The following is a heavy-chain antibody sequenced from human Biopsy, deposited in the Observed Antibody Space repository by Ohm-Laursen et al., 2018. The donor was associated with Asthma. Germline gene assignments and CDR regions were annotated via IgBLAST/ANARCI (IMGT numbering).Heavy chain of an antibody. CDR3: ASDFPRDYVRYNFQF. D-gene: IGHD4-17*01. CDR2: HDHEEGGT. Sequence: ASAKVSCKISGYSLTDLSMHWVRQAPGQGLEWMGGHDHEEGGTVNARRFQGRVTMTEDTSTDTAYMELSSLSSDDTAVYYCASDFPRDYVRYNFQFWGQGTLVTVSS. J-gene: IGHJ4*02. CDR1: GYSLTDLS. V-gene: IGHV1-24*01.